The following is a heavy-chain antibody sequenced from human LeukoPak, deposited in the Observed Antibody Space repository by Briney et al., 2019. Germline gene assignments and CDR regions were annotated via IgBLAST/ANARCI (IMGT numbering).Heavy chain of an antibody. CDR2: IYYSGTT. Sequence: PSETLSLTCSVSGGSINSNSHHWDWIGQAPGEGLEWIGNIYYSGTTSYNPSLKSRVTISVDTSKNQFSLRLSSVTAADTAVYYCARRGDILTDYAFDYWGQGTLVTVSS. CDR1: GGSINSNSHH. D-gene: IGHD3-9*01. CDR3: ARRGDILTDYAFDY. J-gene: IGHJ4*02. V-gene: IGHV4-39*01.